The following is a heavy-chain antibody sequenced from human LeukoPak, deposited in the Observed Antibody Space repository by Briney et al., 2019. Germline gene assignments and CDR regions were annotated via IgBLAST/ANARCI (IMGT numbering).Heavy chain of an antibody. CDR3: ARGRRWRDSSGYYKIDY. J-gene: IGHJ4*02. D-gene: IGHD3-22*01. Sequence: ASAKLSCEASGYTFTSYDINWVRQATGQGLEWMGWMNPNSGNTGYAQKFQARVTMTRNTSISTAYMELSSLRSEDTALYYCARGRRWRDSSGYYKIDYWGEGTLVTVSS. CDR1: GYTFTSYD. V-gene: IGHV1-8*01. CDR2: MNPNSGNT.